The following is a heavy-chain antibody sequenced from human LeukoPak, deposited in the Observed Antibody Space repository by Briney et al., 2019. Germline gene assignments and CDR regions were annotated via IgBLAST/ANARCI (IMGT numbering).Heavy chain of an antibody. Sequence: FETLCLTCAVYGGSSCGYYCSCMREPPGKGLKWIEKSNHSVSTNYHPSIKHRVTISVDPSKTQSSLKLSSGTAAETAVYNSARLGYSIKSQLWGQNTLVTVST. CDR3: ARLGYSIKSQL. J-gene: IGHJ1*01. CDR1: GGSSCGYY. D-gene: IGHD6-13*01. V-gene: IGHV4-34*01. CDR2: SNHSVST.